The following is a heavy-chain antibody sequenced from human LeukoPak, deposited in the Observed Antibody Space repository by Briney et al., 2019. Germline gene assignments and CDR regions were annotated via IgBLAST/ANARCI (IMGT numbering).Heavy chain of an antibody. D-gene: IGHD4-23*01. Sequence: KPGGSLRLSCAASGFTFSSYSMNWVRQAPGKGLEWVSSISSSSSYIYYADSVKGRFTISRDNAKISLYLQMNSLRDEDTAVYYCARVGTVVLTLFDYWGQGTLVTVSS. CDR1: GFTFSSYS. V-gene: IGHV3-21*06. J-gene: IGHJ4*02. CDR3: ARVGTVVLTLFDY. CDR2: ISSSSSYI.